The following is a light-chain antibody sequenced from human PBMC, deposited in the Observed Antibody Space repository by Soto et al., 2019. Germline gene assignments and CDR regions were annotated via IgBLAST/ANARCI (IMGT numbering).Light chain of an antibody. V-gene: IGKV1-5*01. Sequence: DIPMTQSPSTLSASVGDRVTITCRASQGISRWLAWYQQKPGKAPELLMYDASTLESAVPSRFSGSGSGTEFTLTISSLQPDDFATYYCQQHNSYPVTFGGGTKVEVK. CDR3: QQHNSYPVT. CDR1: QGISRW. CDR2: DAS. J-gene: IGKJ4*01.